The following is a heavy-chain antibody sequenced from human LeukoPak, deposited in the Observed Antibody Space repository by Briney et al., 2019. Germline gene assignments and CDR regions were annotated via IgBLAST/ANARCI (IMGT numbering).Heavy chain of an antibody. CDR3: ARSYYYGSGSYDY. CDR2: IYYSGSP. J-gene: IGHJ4*02. V-gene: IGHV4-59*01. Sequence: SETLSLTCTVSVGPISSYYWSWIRQPPGKVLEWIGHIYYSGSPNYNPSLKSRVTISVDTSKTQFSLKLSSVTAADTAVYYCARSYYYGSGSYDYWGQGNLVTVSS. D-gene: IGHD3-10*01. CDR1: VGPISSYY.